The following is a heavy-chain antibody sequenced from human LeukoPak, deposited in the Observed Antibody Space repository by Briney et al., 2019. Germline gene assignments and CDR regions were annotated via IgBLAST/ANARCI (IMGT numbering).Heavy chain of an antibody. CDR2: ISSSSSYI. CDR3: ARPDEQQLVRDAFDI. Sequence: PGGSLRLSCAASGFTVSSNYMNWVRQAPGKGLEWVSSISSSSSYIYYADSVKGRFTISRDNAKNSLYLQMNSLRAEDTAVYYCARPDEQQLVRDAFDIWGQGTMVTVSS. J-gene: IGHJ3*02. D-gene: IGHD6-13*01. V-gene: IGHV3-21*01. CDR1: GFTVSSNY.